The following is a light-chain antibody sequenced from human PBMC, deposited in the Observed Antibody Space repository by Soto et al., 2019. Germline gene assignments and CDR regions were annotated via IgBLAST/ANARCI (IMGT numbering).Light chain of an antibody. V-gene: IGKV3-20*01. CDR2: GAS. J-gene: IGKJ3*01. CDR3: QQYGSSPLI. CDR1: QSFSSIY. Sequence: EIVLTQSPGTLSLSPGERATLSCRASQSFSSIYLAWYQQKPGQAPRLLIYGASTRATGIPDRFSGSGSGTDFTLTISRLEPEDFAVYYWQQYGSSPLIFGPGTKVDI.